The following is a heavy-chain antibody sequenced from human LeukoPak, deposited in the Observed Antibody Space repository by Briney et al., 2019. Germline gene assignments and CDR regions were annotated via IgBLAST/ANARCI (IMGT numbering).Heavy chain of an antibody. CDR1: GFTFDDYA. Sequence: PGGSLRLSCAASGFTFDDYAMHWVRQGPGKGLEWISGITWNTDTIGYADSVMGRFTISRDNAKNSLYLQMNSLRAEDTALYYFSKDIPVGATPYYFDSWGQGTLVTVSS. CDR2: ITWNTDTI. V-gene: IGHV3-9*01. J-gene: IGHJ4*02. CDR3: SKDIPVGATPYYFDS. D-gene: IGHD1-26*01.